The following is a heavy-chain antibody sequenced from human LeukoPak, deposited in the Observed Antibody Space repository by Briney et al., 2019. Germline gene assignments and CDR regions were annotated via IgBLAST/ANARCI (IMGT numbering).Heavy chain of an antibody. CDR3: ARARYCSGCSCYSWVENYFDY. V-gene: IGHV3-21*01. CDR2: ISSSSSYI. D-gene: IGHD2-15*01. CDR1: GFTFSSYS. Sequence: GGSLRLSCAASGFTFSSYSMNWVRQAPGKGLEWVSSISSSSSYIYYADSVKGRFTISRDNAKNSLYLQMNRLRAEDTAVYYCARARYCSGCSCYSWVENYFDYWGQGTLVTVSS. J-gene: IGHJ4*02.